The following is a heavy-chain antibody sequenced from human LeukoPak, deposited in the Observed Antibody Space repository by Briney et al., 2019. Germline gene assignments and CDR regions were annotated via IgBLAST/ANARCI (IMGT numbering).Heavy chain of an antibody. V-gene: IGHV3-48*01. D-gene: IGHD6-13*01. CDR3: VRDPSYGSSWYYYMDV. CDR2: DSSSSFNI. J-gene: IGHJ6*03. CDR1: EFTFVGYA. Sequence: GGSLRLSCAASEFTFVGYAMNWVREAPGKGLEGVSYDSSSSFNIVYADSVKGRFTNSRDNSKNSLYLQMDSLRVEDTAVYYCVRDPSYGSSWYYYMDVWGKGTTVTVSS.